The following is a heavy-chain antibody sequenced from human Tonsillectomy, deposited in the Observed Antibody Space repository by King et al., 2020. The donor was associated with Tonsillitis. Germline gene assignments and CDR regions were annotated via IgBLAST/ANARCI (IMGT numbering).Heavy chain of an antibody. V-gene: IGHV3-48*02. D-gene: IGHD3/OR15-3a*01. J-gene: IGHJ4*02. CDR1: GFTFRSYS. CDR3: ARDRDWAFDY. Sequence: VQLVESGGGLVQPGGSLRLSCEVSGFTFRSYSMNWVRQAPGKGREWVSYISTSYNIISYADSVKGRFTISVDSAKSSLYLQMNSLRDEDTAVYYCARDRDWAFDYWGQGTLVAVSS. CDR2: ISTSYNII.